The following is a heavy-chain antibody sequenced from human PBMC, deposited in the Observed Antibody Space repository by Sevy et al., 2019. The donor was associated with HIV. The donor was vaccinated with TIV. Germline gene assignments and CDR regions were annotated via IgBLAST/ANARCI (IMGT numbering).Heavy chain of an antibody. CDR1: GFTFSSYG. CDR3: AKERLVAAAYFDY. Sequence: GGSLRLACAASGFTFSSYGMHWVRQAPGKGLEWVAVISYDGSNKYYADSVKGRLTISRDNSKNTLYLQMNSLRAEDTAVYYCAKERLVAAAYFDYWGQGTLVTVSS. CDR2: ISYDGSNK. V-gene: IGHV3-30*18. D-gene: IGHD5-12*01. J-gene: IGHJ4*02.